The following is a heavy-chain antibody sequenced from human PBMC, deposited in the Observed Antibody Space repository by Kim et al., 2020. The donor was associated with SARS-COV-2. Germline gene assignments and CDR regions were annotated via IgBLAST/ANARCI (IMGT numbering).Heavy chain of an antibody. Sequence: GGSLRLSCAAYGLTFSNYAMTWVRQAPGKGLDWVSTISGGGESTFYADSVKGRLTISRDNSKNTVYVQMNNLRAEDTAVYYCVKGGHLSAFDIWGQGTMVTVSS. CDR3: VKGGHLSAFDI. CDR2: ISGGGEST. V-gene: IGHV3-23*01. J-gene: IGHJ3*02. D-gene: IGHD3-3*02. CDR1: GLTFSNYA.